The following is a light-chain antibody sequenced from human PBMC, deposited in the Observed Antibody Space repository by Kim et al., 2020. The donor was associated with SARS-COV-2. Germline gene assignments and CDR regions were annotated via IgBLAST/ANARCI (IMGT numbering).Light chain of an antibody. V-gene: IGKV4-1*01. CDR1: QSVLDSNNNENY. CDR2: RAS. J-gene: IGKJ2*03. Sequence: RATINSKSSQSVLDSNNNENYLAWYQQKPGQSPELLIYRASTRETGVPDRFSGSGSGTDFTLTNSNLQAEDVAVYYCQQYYRIPFSFVQRTKLEIK. CDR3: QQYYRIPFS.